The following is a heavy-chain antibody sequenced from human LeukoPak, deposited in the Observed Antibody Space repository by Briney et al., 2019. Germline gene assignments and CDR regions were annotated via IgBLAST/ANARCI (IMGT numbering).Heavy chain of an antibody. Sequence: KPSETLSLTCTVSGGTISSSSYYWGWIRQPPGKGLEWIRSIYYSGSTYYNPSLKSRVTISVDTSKNQFSLKLSSVTAADTAVYYCARVTPYYYDSSGYMYWGQGTLVTVSS. J-gene: IGHJ4*02. CDR3: ARVTPYYYDSSGYMY. CDR2: IYYSGST. CDR1: GGTISSSSYY. D-gene: IGHD3-22*01. V-gene: IGHV4-39*07.